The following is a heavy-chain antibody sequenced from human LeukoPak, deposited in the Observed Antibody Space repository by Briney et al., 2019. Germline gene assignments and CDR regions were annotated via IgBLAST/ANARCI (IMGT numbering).Heavy chain of an antibody. D-gene: IGHD1-1*01. J-gene: IGHJ4*02. Sequence: GGSLRLSCAASGFNFGEFWMAWVRQTPGMGLEWVANIKQDGNEKFYVDSVKGRFTISRDNAKSSLYLQMNSLRDEDTAVYYCAKETRGYLDSWGQGTLVTVSS. CDR3: AKETRGYLDS. V-gene: IGHV3-7*01. CDR1: GFNFGEFW. CDR2: IKQDGNEK.